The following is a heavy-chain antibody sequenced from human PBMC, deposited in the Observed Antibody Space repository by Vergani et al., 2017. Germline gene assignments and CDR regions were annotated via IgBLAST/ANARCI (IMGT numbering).Heavy chain of an antibody. V-gene: IGHV3-11*04. CDR1: GFIFSDHY. CDR2: ISGSGHTK. CDR3: VRDVRVSRT. J-gene: IGHJ3*01. Sequence: VQVVESGGGLVQPGGSLRLSCAASGFIFSDHYMDWVRQAPGKGLEWISYISGSGHTKYYADSVKGRFAISRDNAKNSLYLDMSSLRAEDTAVYYCVRDVRVSRTWGQGTLVAVSS.